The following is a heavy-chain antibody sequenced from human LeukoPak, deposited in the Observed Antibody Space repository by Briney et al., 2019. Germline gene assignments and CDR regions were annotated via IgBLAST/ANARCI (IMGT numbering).Heavy chain of an antibody. V-gene: IGHV4-59*07. D-gene: IGHD6-6*01. J-gene: IGHJ4*02. CDR1: GGSISTYY. CDR2: IFYTGST. Sequence: SVTLSLTCTVSGGSISTYYWSWIRQPPGKGLEWLGYIFYTGSTSYNPSLKSRVTMSIDTSKNQFSLKLSSVTAADTAVYYCTRTYSSSSIDYWGQGALVTVSS. CDR3: TRTYSSSSIDY.